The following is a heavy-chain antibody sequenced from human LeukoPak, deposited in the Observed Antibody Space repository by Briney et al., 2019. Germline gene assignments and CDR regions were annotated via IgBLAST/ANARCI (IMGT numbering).Heavy chain of an antibody. J-gene: IGHJ4*02. Sequence: GGSLRLSCAASGFTFSSCSMNWVHQAPGKGLEWVSSISSSSSYIYYADSVKGRFTISRDNAKNSLYLQMNSLRAEDTAVYYCASFGVVVPAAIDYWGQGTLVTVSS. D-gene: IGHD2-2*02. CDR3: ASFGVVVPAAIDY. CDR2: ISSSSSYI. CDR1: GFTFSSCS. V-gene: IGHV3-21*01.